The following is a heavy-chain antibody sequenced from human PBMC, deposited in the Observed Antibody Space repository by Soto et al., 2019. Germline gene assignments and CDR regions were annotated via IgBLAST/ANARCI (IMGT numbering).Heavy chain of an antibody. CDR3: ARVEILTGYYWFDP. V-gene: IGHV4-59*01. D-gene: IGHD3-9*01. Sequence: PSETLSLTCTVSGGSISSYYWSWIRQPPGKGLEWIGYIYYSGSTNYNPSLKSRVTISVDTSKNQFSLKLSSVTAADTAVYYCARVEILTGYYWFDPWGQGTLVTVSS. CDR1: GGSISSYY. J-gene: IGHJ5*02. CDR2: IYYSGST.